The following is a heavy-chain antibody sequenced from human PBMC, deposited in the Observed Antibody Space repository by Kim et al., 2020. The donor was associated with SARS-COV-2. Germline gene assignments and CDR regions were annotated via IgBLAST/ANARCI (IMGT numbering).Heavy chain of an antibody. V-gene: IGHV3-30*03. D-gene: IGHD3-10*01. Sequence: GGSLILSCAASGFTFSSCAIHWVRQAPGKGLEWVAVISYDGSNKNYADSVKGRFTISRDNSKNTLYLQMNSLRAEDTALYYCARDSWSRLRGLAYSYF. CDR3: ARDSWSRLRGLAYSYF. CDR2: ISYDGSNK. J-gene: IGHJ4*01. CDR1: GFTFSSCA.